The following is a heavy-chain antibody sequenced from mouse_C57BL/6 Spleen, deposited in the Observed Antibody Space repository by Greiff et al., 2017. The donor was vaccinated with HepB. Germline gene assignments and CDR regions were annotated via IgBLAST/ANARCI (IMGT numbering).Heavy chain of an antibody. CDR3: ARGGYDYDVPWFAY. CDR2: IYPGSGST. Sequence: QVQLQQPGAELVKPGASVKMSCKASGYTFTSYWITWVKQRPGQGLEWIGDIYPGSGSTNYNEKFKSKATLTVDTASSTAYIQLSSLTSEDSAVYYCARGGYDYDVPWFAYWGQGTLVTVSA. V-gene: IGHV1-55*01. J-gene: IGHJ3*01. CDR1: GYTFTSYW. D-gene: IGHD2-4*01.